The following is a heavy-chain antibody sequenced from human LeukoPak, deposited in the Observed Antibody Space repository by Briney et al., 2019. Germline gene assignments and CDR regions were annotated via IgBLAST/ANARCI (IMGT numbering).Heavy chain of an antibody. CDR3: ARDMAVASFDY. Sequence: PGGSLRLSCAASGFTFSSYSVNWVRQAPGKGLEWVSSITSSSNYIYYADSVKGRFTISRDNAKNSLYLQMNSLRAGDTAVYYCARDMAVASFDYWGQGTLVTVSS. J-gene: IGHJ4*02. D-gene: IGHD6-19*01. CDR2: ITSSSNYI. V-gene: IGHV3-21*01. CDR1: GFTFSSYS.